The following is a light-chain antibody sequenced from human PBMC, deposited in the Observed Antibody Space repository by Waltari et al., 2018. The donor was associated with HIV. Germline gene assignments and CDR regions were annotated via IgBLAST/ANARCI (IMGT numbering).Light chain of an antibody. V-gene: IGLV6-57*01. J-gene: IGLJ3*02. CDR1: SGSIASNY. CDR2: EDN. Sequence: NFMLTQPHSVSESPGKTVTISCTRTSGSIASNYVQWYQQRPGSSPTTVIYEDNQSPSGLPDRFSGSIDSSANSASLTISGLKTEDEADYYCQSYDSSNQGVFGGGTKLTVL. CDR3: QSYDSSNQGV.